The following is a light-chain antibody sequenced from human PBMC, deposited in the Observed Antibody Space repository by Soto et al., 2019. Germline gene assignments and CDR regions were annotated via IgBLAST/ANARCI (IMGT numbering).Light chain of an antibody. CDR3: QQYNNYSGT. CDR2: KAS. Sequence: DIQMTQSPSTLSASVGDRVTITCRASQSVNSWLAWYQQRPGQAPKLLIYKASILENGVPSRFRGTGSGTEFTLTISGLQPDDFASYYCQQYNNYSGTFGQGTKVDIK. CDR1: QSVNSW. J-gene: IGKJ1*01. V-gene: IGKV1-5*03.